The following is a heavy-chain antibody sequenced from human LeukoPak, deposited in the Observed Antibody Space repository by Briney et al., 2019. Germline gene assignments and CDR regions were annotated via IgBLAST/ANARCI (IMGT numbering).Heavy chain of an antibody. Sequence: GGSLRLSCAASGFTFSSYWMNWVRQAPGKGLVWVSRIASDGSSTTYADSVKGRFSISRDNSKNTLYLQMNSLRAEDTAVYYCAKDLQVVYDFWSGYFGSLFDYWGQGTLVTVSS. D-gene: IGHD3-3*01. CDR1: GFTFSSYW. CDR2: IASDGSST. CDR3: AKDLQVVYDFWSGYFGSLFDY. V-gene: IGHV3-74*01. J-gene: IGHJ4*02.